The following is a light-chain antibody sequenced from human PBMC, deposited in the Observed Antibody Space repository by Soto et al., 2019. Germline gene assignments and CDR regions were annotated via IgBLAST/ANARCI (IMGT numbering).Light chain of an antibody. CDR2: GAS. V-gene: IGKV3-20*01. Sequence: EIVLTQSPGTLSLSPGESATRSCSASQSVGSSYLAWYQQKPGQAPRLLIYGASIRATGIPHRFSGSGSGTDFTLTISRLEPEDFAVYYCQQYGSSPRITFGQGTRLEIK. CDR1: QSVGSSY. CDR3: QQYGSSPRIT. J-gene: IGKJ5*01.